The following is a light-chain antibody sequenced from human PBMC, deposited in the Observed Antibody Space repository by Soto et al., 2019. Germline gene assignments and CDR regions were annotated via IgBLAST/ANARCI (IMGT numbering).Light chain of an antibody. CDR2: AAS. CDR1: QDITTW. V-gene: IGKV1-12*01. CDR3: QQSYILPWT. J-gene: IGKJ1*01. Sequence: DIQMTQSPSSLSASVGDRVTITCRASQDITTWLAGFQQKPGKAPKLLFYAASALKSGVPSRFSGSGSGTDFTLPISSLQPEDFATYHCQQSYILPWTFGQGTKVEVK.